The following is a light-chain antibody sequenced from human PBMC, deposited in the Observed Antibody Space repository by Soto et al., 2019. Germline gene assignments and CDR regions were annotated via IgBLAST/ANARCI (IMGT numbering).Light chain of an antibody. CDR3: CSCTSSATPVV. V-gene: IGLV2-11*01. J-gene: IGLJ2*01. CDR1: SSDVGSYDY. Sequence: QSALIQPPSVSGSPGQSVTISCTGTSSDVGSYDYVSWYQQHPGTVPKPMIYNVNTQPSGVPDRFSGSKSGNTASMTISGLQAEDEADYKCCSCTSSATPVVFGGGTKLTVL. CDR2: NVN.